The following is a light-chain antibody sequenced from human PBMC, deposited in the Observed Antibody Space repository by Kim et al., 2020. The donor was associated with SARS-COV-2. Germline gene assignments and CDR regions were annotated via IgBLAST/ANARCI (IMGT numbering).Light chain of an antibody. Sequence: QAGLTQPPSVSKDLRQTATLTCTGNSNNVGNQGAAWLQQHQGHPPKLLSYRNNNRPSGISERLSASRSGNTASLTITGLQPEDEADYYCLAWDSSLSAWVFGGGTQLTVL. V-gene: IGLV10-54*01. J-gene: IGLJ3*02. CDR2: RNN. CDR3: LAWDSSLSAWV. CDR1: SNNVGNQG.